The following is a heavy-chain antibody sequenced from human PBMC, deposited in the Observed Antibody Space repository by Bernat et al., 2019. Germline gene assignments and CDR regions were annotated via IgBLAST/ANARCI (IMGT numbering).Heavy chain of an antibody. CDR2: IGGSDGNT. V-gene: IGHV3-23*01. D-gene: IGHD1-26*01. CDR1: GFTFSNYA. Sequence: VQLLESGGGLVQPGGSLRLSCAASGFTFSNYAMSWVRQAPGKGLEWVSAIGGSDGNTYYADSVKGRFTISRDNSKNILYLQMNSLRAEDTAVYSCSRPGGSYVFRGFDSWGQGTLVTVSS. CDR3: SRPGGSYVFRGFDS. J-gene: IGHJ4*02.